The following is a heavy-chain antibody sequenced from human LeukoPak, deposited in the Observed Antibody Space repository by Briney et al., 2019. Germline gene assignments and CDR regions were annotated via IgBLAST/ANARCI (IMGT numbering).Heavy chain of an antibody. Sequence: ASVKVSCKASGYSFNNYYIHWVRRAPGQGLEWMRIFSPTTGGTRYSLKFQGRVTITTDESTSTAYMELSSLRYEDTAVYYCARFQTRRPKYGGNKAELDYWGQGTLVTVSS. J-gene: IGHJ4*02. CDR2: FSPTTGGT. CDR1: GYSFNNYY. V-gene: IGHV1-46*02. CDR3: ARFQTRRPKYGGNKAELDY. D-gene: IGHD4-23*01.